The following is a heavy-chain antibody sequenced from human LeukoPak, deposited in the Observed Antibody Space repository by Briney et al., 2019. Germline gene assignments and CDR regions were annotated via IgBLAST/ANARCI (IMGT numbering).Heavy chain of an antibody. D-gene: IGHD1-26*01. CDR1: GGSFSGYY. CDR3: AGGSAGVGSINY. CDR2: INHSGST. V-gene: IGHV4-34*01. J-gene: IGHJ4*02. Sequence: PSETLSLTCAVYGGSFSGYYWSWIRQPPGKGLEWIGEINHSGSTNYNPSLKSRVTISVDTSKNQFSLKLSSVTAADTAVYYCAGGSAGVGSINYWGQGSLVTVSS.